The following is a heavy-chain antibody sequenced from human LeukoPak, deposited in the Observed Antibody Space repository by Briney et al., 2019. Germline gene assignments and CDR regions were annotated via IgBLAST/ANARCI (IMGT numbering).Heavy chain of an antibody. J-gene: IGHJ4*02. D-gene: IGHD3-9*01. Sequence: GESLKISCKGSGYSFTSYWIGLVRQVPGKGLEWMGVIYPGDSDTRYSPSFQGQVIISVDKSTSTAYLQWISLRASDTAMYYCARGPHYDFLTGYYSSHFDYWGQGTLVSVSS. CDR2: IYPGDSDT. CDR1: GYSFTSYW. V-gene: IGHV5-51*01. CDR3: ARGPHYDFLTGYYSSHFDY.